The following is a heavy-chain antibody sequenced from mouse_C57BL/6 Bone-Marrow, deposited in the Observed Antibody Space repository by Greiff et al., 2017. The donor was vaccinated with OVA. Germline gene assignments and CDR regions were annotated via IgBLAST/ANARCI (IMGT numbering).Heavy chain of an antibody. CDR2: IHPNSGST. CDR1: GYTFTSYW. Sequence: QVQLQQPGAELVKPGASVMLSCKASGYTFTSYWMHWVKQRPGQGLEWIGMIHPNSGSTNYNEKFKSKATLTVDKSSSTAYMQLSSLTSEDSAVYYCAREWLLRKAYWGQGTLVTVSA. V-gene: IGHV1-64*01. CDR3: AREWLLRKAY. D-gene: IGHD2-3*01. J-gene: IGHJ3*01.